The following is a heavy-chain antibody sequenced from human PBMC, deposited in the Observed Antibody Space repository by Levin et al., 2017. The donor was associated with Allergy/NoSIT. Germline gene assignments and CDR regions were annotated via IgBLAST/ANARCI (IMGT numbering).Heavy chain of an antibody. Sequence: SETLSLTCAVYGGSFSGYYWSWIRQPPGKGLEWIGEINHSGSTNYNPSLKSRVTISVDTSKNQFSLKLGSVTAADTAVYYCARGTPIFDYWGQGTLVTVSS. V-gene: IGHV4-34*01. CDR2: INHSGST. J-gene: IGHJ4*02. CDR1: GGSFSGYY. CDR3: ARGTPIFDY.